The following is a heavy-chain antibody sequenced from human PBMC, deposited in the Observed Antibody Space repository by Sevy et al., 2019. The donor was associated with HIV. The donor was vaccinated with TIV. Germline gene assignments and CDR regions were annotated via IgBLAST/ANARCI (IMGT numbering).Heavy chain of an antibody. CDR1: GYSISSGYY. J-gene: IGHJ4*02. Sequence: SETLFLTCAVSGYSISSGYYWGWIRQPPGKGLEWIGSIYHNGSTYYNPSLKSRVIVSVDTSKNQFSLKLSSVTAADTAVYYCARDQGYCTNGVCPWAFDYWGQGTLVTVSS. V-gene: IGHV4-38-2*02. CDR2: IYHNGST. CDR3: ARDQGYCTNGVCPWAFDY. D-gene: IGHD2-8*01.